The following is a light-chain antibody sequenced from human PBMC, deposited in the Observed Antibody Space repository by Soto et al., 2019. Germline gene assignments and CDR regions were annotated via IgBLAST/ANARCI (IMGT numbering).Light chain of an antibody. Sequence: DIQMTQSPSTLSASVGDRVTITSRASQSISSWLAWYQQKPGKAPNLLIYAASSLQSGVPSRFSGSGSGTDFTLTISSLQPEDFATYYCQQSYSIPLTFGGGTKVDIK. CDR3: QQSYSIPLT. CDR2: AAS. CDR1: QSISSW. J-gene: IGKJ4*01. V-gene: IGKV1-39*01.